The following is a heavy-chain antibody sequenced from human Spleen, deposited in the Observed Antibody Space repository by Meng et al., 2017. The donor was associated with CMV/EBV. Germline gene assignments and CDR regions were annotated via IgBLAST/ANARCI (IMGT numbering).Heavy chain of an antibody. V-gene: IGHV4-34*01. CDR3: ARGRGYSSGWGHYYYGLDV. J-gene: IGHJ6*02. CDR1: GGSFNDYY. D-gene: IGHD6-19*01. CDR2: INRGGTT. Sequence: SETLSITCALYGGSFNDYYWGWIRQSPKKGLEYIGEINRGGTTNYNKPLKSRITITVDTSKKEFSLRLTSMTAADAAVYYCARGRGYSSGWGHYYYGLDVWAQGTTVTVSS.